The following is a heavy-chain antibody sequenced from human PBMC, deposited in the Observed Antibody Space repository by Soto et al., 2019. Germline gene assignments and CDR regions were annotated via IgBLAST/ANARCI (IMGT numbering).Heavy chain of an antibody. Sequence: GASVKVSCKASGGTFSSYAISWVRQATGQGLEWMGGIIPIFGTANYAQKFQGRVTITADKSTSTAYMELSSLRSEDTAVYYCARHKRMKEWGIFGVVMGGYYYYGMDVWGQGTTVTVSS. CDR1: GGTFSSYA. J-gene: IGHJ6*02. CDR3: ARHKRMKEWGIFGVVMGGYYYYGMDV. CDR2: IIPIFGTA. V-gene: IGHV1-69*06. D-gene: IGHD3-3*01.